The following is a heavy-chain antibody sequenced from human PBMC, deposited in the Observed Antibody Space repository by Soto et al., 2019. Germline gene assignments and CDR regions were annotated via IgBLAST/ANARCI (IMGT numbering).Heavy chain of an antibody. D-gene: IGHD6-13*01. CDR3: AHRRRIPASGTSFDY. CDR2: IYWDDDK. CDR1: GFSLTTTGVG. J-gene: IGHJ4*02. V-gene: IGHV2-5*02. Sequence: QITLKESGPTLVKPTRTLTLTCTFSGFSLTTTGVGVGWIRQPPGKALEWLALIYWDDDKRYSPSLKSRLTITKDTSKNQVVLTMTNVDPVDTATYYCAHRRRIPASGTSFDYWGQGALVTVSS.